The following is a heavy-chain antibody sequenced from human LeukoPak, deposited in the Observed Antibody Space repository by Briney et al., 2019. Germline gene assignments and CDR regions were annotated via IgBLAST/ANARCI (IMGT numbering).Heavy chain of an antibody. CDR3: ARGMYYDSSGYYDY. CDR2: INPNSGGT. J-gene: IGHJ4*02. Sequence: ASVKVSCKASGYTFTGYYMHWARQAPGQGLEWMGWINPNSGGTNYAQKFQGRVTTTRDTSISTAYTELSRLRSDDTAVYYCARGMYYDSSGYYDYWGQGTLVTVSS. V-gene: IGHV1-2*02. D-gene: IGHD3-22*01. CDR1: GYTFTGYY.